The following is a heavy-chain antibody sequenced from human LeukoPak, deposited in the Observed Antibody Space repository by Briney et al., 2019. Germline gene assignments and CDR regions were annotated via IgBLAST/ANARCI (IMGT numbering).Heavy chain of an antibody. V-gene: IGHV1-46*01. D-gene: IGHD3-9*01. CDR3: ARGGYDILTGYYPDY. CDR2: INPSGGST. Sequence: ASVKVSCKASGYTFTGYYMHWVRQAPGQGLEWMGIINPSGGSTSYAQKFQGRVTMTRDMSTSTVYMELSSLRSEDTAVYYCARGGYDILTGYYPDYWGQGTLVTVSS. J-gene: IGHJ4*02. CDR1: GYTFTGYY.